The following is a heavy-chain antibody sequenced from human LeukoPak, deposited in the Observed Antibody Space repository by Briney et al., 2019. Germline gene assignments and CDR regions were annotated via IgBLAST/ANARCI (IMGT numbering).Heavy chain of an antibody. D-gene: IGHD2-8*01. CDR1: VYTFTSYD. J-gene: IGHJ4*02. CDR3: ARFPYCTNCVCPPA. V-gene: IGHV1-8*01. CDR2: MNTKSGNT. Sequence: GASVKVSCKASVYTFTSYDLNWVRQATGLGLEWMGWMNTKSGNTGYEQEYQGRVTMTRNTSISTAYMELSILRSEDTAVYYCARFPYCTNCVCPPAWGQGTLVTVSS.